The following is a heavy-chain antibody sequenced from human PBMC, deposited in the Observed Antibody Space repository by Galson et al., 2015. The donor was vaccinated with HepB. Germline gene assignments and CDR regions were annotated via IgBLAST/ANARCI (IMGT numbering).Heavy chain of an antibody. V-gene: IGHV1-18*01. J-gene: IGHJ6*02. CDR1: GYTFTSYG. D-gene: IGHD2-15*01. Sequence: SVKVSCKASGYTFTSYGISWVRQAPGQGLEWMGWISAYNNNTNYPQKLRGRVTMTTDTSTSTAYMELTSLTSDDTAVYYCARDLRYCSGGSCYSSYYYGMDVWGQGTTVTVSS. CDR3: ARDLRYCSGGSCYSSYYYGMDV. CDR2: ISAYNNNT.